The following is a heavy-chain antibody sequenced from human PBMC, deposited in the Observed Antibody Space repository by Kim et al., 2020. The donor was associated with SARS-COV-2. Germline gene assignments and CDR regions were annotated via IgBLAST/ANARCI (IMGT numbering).Heavy chain of an antibody. J-gene: IGHJ4*02. CDR2: ISSSSSYI. D-gene: IGHD6-13*01. Sequence: GGSLRLSCAASGFTFSSYSMNWVRQAPGKGLEWVSSISSSSSYIYYADSGKGRFTISRDNAKNSLYLQMNSLRAEDTAVYYCARVWGSSSRTGGSDYWGQGTLVTVSS. CDR1: GFTFSSYS. CDR3: ARVWGSSSRTGGSDY. V-gene: IGHV3-21*01.